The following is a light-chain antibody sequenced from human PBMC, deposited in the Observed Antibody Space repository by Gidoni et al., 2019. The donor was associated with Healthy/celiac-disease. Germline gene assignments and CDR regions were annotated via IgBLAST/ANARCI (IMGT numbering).Light chain of an antibody. CDR3: QQRSNWHPLT. CDR2: DAS. CDR1: QSVSSY. J-gene: IGKJ4*01. V-gene: IGKV3-11*01. Sequence: VLPPSPATLSLSPGERATLSCRASQSVSSYLAWYQQKPGQAPRLLIYDASNRATGIPARFSGSGSGTDFTLTISSLEPEDFAVYYCQQRSNWHPLTFGGGTKVEIK.